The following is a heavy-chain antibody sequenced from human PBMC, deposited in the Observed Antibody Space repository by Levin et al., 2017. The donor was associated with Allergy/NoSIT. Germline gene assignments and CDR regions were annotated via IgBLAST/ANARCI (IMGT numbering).Heavy chain of an antibody. CDR2: ISYDGSNK. J-gene: IGHJ4*02. CDR3: AKGYCSSTGCQVLLYYLDY. Sequence: GESLKISCAASGFTFSSNDMHWVRQAPGKGLEWVAVISYDGSNKYYADSVKGRFTISRDNSKNTLYLQMNSLRAEDTAVYYCAKGYCSSTGCQVLLYYLDYWGQGTLVTVSS. V-gene: IGHV3-30*18. CDR1: GFTFSSND. D-gene: IGHD2-2*01.